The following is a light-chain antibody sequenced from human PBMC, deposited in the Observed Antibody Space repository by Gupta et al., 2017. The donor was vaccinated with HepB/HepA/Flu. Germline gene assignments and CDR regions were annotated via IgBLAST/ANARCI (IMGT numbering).Light chain of an antibody. V-gene: IGKV3-20*01. CDR2: GAS. J-gene: IGKJ5*01. Sequence: EMVLTQSPGTLSLSPGERATLSCRASQSVSSSYLACYQQKPGQAPRLLIYGASSRATGIPDRFSGSGSGTNFTLTISRLEPEDFAVYYCQQYGSSPRSITFGQGTRLEIK. CDR1: QSVSSSY. CDR3: QQYGSSPRSIT.